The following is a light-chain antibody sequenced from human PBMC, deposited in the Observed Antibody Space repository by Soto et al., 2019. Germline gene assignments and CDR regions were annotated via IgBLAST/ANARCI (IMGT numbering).Light chain of an antibody. V-gene: IGLV1-40*01. CDR3: QSYDSSLSGSGV. CDR2: GNS. CDR1: SSNIGAGFD. J-gene: IGLJ2*01. Sequence: QSVLTQPPSVSGAPGQRVTISCTGSSSNIGAGFDVHWYQQLPGTAPKLLIYGNSNRPSGVPDRFSGSKSGTSASLAITGLQAADEADYYCQSYDSSLSGSGVFGGGTKVTVL.